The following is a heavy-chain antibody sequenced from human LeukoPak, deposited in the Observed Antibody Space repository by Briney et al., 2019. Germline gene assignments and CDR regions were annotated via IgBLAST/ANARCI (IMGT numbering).Heavy chain of an antibody. CDR1: GGSISSYY. D-gene: IGHD6-19*01. CDR3: ARSYNSGWYTVFDP. J-gene: IGHJ5*02. CDR2: IYYSGST. Sequence: SETLSLTCTVSGGSISSYYWSWIRQPPGKGLEWIGYIYYSGSTNYNPSLKSRVTISVDTSKNQFSLKLSSVTAADTAVYYCARSYNSGWYTVFDPWGQGTLVTVSS. V-gene: IGHV4-59*01.